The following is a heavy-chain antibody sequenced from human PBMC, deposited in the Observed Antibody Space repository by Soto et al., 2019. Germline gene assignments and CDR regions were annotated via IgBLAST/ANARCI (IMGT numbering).Heavy chain of an antibody. J-gene: IGHJ3*02. CDR2: ISYDGSNK. D-gene: IGHD1-26*01. CDR3: AKGGVGSTPNAFDI. Sequence: GGSLRLSCAASGFTFRSYGMHWVRQAPAKGLEWVAVISYDGSNKYYADSVKGRFTISRDNSKNTLYLQMNSLRAEDTAVYYSAKGGVGSTPNAFDIWGQGTMVTV. V-gene: IGHV3-30*18. CDR1: GFTFRSYG.